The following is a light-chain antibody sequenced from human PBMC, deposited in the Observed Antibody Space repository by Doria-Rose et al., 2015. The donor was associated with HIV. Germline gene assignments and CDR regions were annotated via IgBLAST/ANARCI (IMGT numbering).Light chain of an antibody. V-gene: IGKV3-20*01. J-gene: IGKJ1*01. CDR3: HQYGSSWT. Sequence: TQSPGALTLSPVERATLSCSASQSFSSTYLDWYQQKPCQAPSLLIYDGSTRGAGIPDMFSASGSGTDSTLTINRLEPEDFALYYCHQYGSSWTFGQGTKVEI. CDR1: QSFSSTY. CDR2: DGS.